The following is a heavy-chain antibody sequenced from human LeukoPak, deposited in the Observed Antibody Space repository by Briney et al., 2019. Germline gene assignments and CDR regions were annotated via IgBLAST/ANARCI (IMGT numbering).Heavy chain of an antibody. J-gene: IGHJ6*02. CDR3: ATGMTTVTNYYYYGMDV. CDR1: GYTFTSYG. Sequence: ASVKVSCKASGYTFTSYGISWVRQAPGQGLEWMGWISAYNGNTNYAQKLQGRVTMTTDTSTSTAYMELRSLRSEDTAVYYCATGMTTVTNYYYYGMDVWGQGTTVTVSS. D-gene: IGHD4-17*01. CDR2: ISAYNGNT. V-gene: IGHV1-18*01.